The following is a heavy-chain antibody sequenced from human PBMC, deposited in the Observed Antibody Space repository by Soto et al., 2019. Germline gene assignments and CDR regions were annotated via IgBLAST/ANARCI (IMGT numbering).Heavy chain of an antibody. Sequence: QITLKESGPTLVKPTQTLTLICTFSGFSLSSSGVGVGWIRQPPGKALEWVALIYWDDTKRYSPSLKSGLTITKDTSKDQVVLTMTNMDPVDTATYYCAHIRVTMIVGAGYFQHWGQGNLVTVSS. CDR3: AHIRVTMIVGAGYFQH. V-gene: IGHV2-5*02. D-gene: IGHD3-22*01. CDR2: IYWDDTK. J-gene: IGHJ1*01. CDR1: GFSLSSSGVG.